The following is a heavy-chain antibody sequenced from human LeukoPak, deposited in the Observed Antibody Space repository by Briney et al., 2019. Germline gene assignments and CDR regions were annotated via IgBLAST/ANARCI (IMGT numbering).Heavy chain of an antibody. Sequence: PGGSLRLSCAASGFTFSNFAMTWVRQAPGKGLEWVSSIVGSSSTYYADSLKGRFTISRDNAKNSLYLQMNSLRAEDTAVYYCARIGAGSSRDDWGQGTLVTVSS. D-gene: IGHD6-13*01. CDR1: GFTFSNFA. CDR2: IVGSSST. V-gene: IGHV3-21*01. J-gene: IGHJ4*02. CDR3: ARIGAGSSRDD.